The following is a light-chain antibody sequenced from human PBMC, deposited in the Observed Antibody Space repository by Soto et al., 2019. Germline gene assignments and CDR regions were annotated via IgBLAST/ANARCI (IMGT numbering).Light chain of an antibody. Sequence: QSALTQPASVSGSPGQSITISCTGTSSDVGGYNYVSWYQQHPGKAPKLMIYDVSNRPSGVSIRFSGSKSGNTASLTISGLQAEDEADYYCSSYTLSSTSVVFGGGTKVTVL. CDR2: DVS. V-gene: IGLV2-14*01. CDR3: SSYTLSSTSVV. J-gene: IGLJ2*01. CDR1: SSDVGGYNY.